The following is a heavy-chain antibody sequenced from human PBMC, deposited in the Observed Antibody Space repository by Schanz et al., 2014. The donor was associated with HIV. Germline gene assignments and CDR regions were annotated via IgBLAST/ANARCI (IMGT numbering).Heavy chain of an antibody. D-gene: IGHD3-22*01. J-gene: IGHJ4*02. Sequence: VQLVESGGGVVQPGRSLRLSCAVSGFTFSNYAMHWVRQAPGKGLEWVSYISGSGNTIYYADSVKGRFTISRDNAKNSLSLQMNSLRAEDTAVYYCAKDRAMIVQATSDYWGQGTLVTVSS. V-gene: IGHV3-48*03. CDR1: GFTFSNYA. CDR3: AKDRAMIVQATSDY. CDR2: ISGSGNTI.